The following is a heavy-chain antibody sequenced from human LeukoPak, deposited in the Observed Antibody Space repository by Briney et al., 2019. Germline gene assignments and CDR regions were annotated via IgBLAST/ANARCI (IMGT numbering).Heavy chain of an antibody. CDR3: ARFAVHRRLAVAGQFGLDY. CDR1: GYTFTGYY. CDR2: INPSGGNT. V-gene: IGHV1-46*01. J-gene: IGHJ4*02. D-gene: IGHD6-19*01. Sequence: GASVKVPCKASGYTFTGYYIHWVRQAPGQGLEWMGIINPSGGNTNYAQKFQGRVTMTRDTSTSTVYMELSSLRSGDTAVYYCARFAVHRRLAVAGQFGLDYWGQGTLVTVSS.